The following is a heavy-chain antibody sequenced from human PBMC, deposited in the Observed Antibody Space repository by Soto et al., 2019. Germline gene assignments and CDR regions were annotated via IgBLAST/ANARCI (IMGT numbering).Heavy chain of an antibody. CDR3: ARHVNLPLAGTGFAS. Sequence: SETLSLTCAVSGSSISSRNRWSWVRHPPGKGLEWIGEIYHSGSTNYNPSLKSRVTISVDKSKNQFSLKLSSVTAADTAVYYCARHVNLPLAGTGFASWGRGTLVTVS. J-gene: IGHJ4*02. CDR1: GSSISSRNR. CDR2: IYHSGST. D-gene: IGHD6-19*01. V-gene: IGHV4-4*02.